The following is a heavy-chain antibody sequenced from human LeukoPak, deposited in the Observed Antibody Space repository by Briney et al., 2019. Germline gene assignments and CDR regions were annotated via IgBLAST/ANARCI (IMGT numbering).Heavy chain of an antibody. V-gene: IGHV1-18*01. Sequence: ASVKVSCKASGYTLTSYGISWVRQAPGQGLEWMGWISAYNGNTNYAQKFQGRVAMTTDTSTSTAYMELRSLRSDDTAMYYCARGDSSGNWFDPWGQGNLVTVSS. CDR3: ARGDSSGNWFDP. CDR1: GYTLTSYG. CDR2: ISAYNGNT. J-gene: IGHJ5*02. D-gene: IGHD3-22*01.